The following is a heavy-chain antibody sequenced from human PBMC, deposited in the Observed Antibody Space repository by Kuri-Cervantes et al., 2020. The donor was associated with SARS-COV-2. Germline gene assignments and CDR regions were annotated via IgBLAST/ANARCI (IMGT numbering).Heavy chain of an antibody. CDR3: ATGMVRGVIQSYYYGMDV. D-gene: IGHD3-10*01. CDR2: INPNSGGT. J-gene: IGHJ6*02. CDR1: GYTFTGYY. Sequence: GGSLRLSCKASGYTFTGYYMHWVRQAPGQGLEWMGWINPNSGGTNYAQKFQGWVTMTRDTSISTVYMELSRLRSDDTAVYYCATGMVRGVIQSYYYGMDVWGQGTTVTVSS. V-gene: IGHV1-2*04.